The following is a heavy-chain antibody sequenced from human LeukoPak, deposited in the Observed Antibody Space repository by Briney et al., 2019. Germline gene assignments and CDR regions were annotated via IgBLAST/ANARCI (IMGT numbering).Heavy chain of an antibody. D-gene: IGHD4-11*01. J-gene: IGHJ4*02. V-gene: IGHV3-23*01. CDR3: ANPTVTGIVGDFYS. CDR2: ISGSGGRT. Sequence: AGGSLRLSCAASGLTLSRYDMSWVRQAPGKGLEWVSAISGSGGRTYYADSVKGRFTISRDNSKNTLYLQMNSLRAEDTAVYYCANPTVTGIVGDFYSWGQGKLVTVSS. CDR1: GLTLSRYD.